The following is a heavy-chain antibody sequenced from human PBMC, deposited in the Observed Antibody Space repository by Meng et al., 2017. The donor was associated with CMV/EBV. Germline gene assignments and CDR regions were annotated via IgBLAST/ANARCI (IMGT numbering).Heavy chain of an antibody. CDR3: ARAIVPAVSWFDP. CDR2: IDPSDSYT. J-gene: IGHJ5*02. D-gene: IGHD2-2*01. Sequence: KGSGYSLTSYWISWVRQMPGKGLEWMGRIDPSDSYTNYSPSFQDHVTISTDKSISTAYLQWSSLKASDTAMYYCARAIVPAVSWFDPWGQGTLVTVSS. CDR1: GYSLTSYW. V-gene: IGHV5-10-1*01.